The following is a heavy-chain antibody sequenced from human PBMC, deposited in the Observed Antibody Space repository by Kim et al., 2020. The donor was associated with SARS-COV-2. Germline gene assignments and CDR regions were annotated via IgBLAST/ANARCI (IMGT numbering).Heavy chain of an antibody. D-gene: IGHD6-19*01. CDR1: GFTFDDYT. CDR2: ISWDGGST. Sequence: GGSLRLSCAASGFTFDDYTMHWVRQAPGKGLEWVSLISWDGGSTYYADSVKGRFTISRDNSKNSLYLQMNSLRTEDTALYYCAKDRPPGYSSGWLDYWGQGTLVTVSS. J-gene: IGHJ4*02. CDR3: AKDRPPGYSSGWLDY. V-gene: IGHV3-43*01.